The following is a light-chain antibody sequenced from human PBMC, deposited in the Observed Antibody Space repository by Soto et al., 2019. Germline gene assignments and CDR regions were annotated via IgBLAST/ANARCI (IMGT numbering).Light chain of an antibody. CDR3: QQYGGSPRT. CDR2: GAS. V-gene: IGKV3-20*01. CDR1: QSVSGNY. Sequence: EIVLTQSPGTLSLSPGERATLSCRASQSVSGNYLVWYQQKRGQAPRLLIYGASNRATGIPDRFSGSGSGTDFTLTNSRLEPEDFAVYYCQQYGGSPRTFGQGTKVEIK. J-gene: IGKJ1*01.